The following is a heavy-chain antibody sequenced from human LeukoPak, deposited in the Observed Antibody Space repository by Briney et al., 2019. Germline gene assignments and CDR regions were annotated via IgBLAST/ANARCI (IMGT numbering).Heavy chain of an antibody. Sequence: GASVKVSCKASGATFSSYAISWVRQAPGQGLEWMGGIIPIIGTANYAQKFQGRVTITADESTSTAYMELSSLRSEDTAAYYCARGSTSGYHDYWGEGALVTVSS. CDR3: ARGSTSGYHDY. V-gene: IGHV1-69*13. CDR2: IIPIIGTA. D-gene: IGHD3-22*01. CDR1: GATFSSYA. J-gene: IGHJ4*02.